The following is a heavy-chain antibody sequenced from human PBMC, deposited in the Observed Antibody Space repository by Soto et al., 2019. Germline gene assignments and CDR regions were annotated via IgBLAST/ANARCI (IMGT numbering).Heavy chain of an antibody. CDR3: ARVGGNWNDDYFDY. CDR1: GYTFSDHD. J-gene: IGHJ4*02. CDR2: MNPNSGDT. Sequence: QVQLVQSGAEVKKPGASVKVSCKASGYTFSDHDINWVRQASGQGPEWLGWMNPNSGDTGYAQNFQGRVTMTRDTSNRIAYMELSSLRSEDTAVYYCARVGGNWNDDYFDYWGQGTLVTVSS. V-gene: IGHV1-8*01. D-gene: IGHD1-1*01.